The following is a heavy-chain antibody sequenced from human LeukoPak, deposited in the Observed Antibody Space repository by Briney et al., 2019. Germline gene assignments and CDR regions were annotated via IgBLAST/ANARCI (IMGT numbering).Heavy chain of an antibody. V-gene: IGHV4-4*09. CDR2: INTKGET. CDR1: GVSMSAYQ. CDR3: TSNDAKIAPFDH. Sequence: SETLSLTCTVSGVSMSAYQWSWVRQSPEKGLEWIGCINTKGETSYNPSLKSRVTTSVDTSKSQFSLRLTSVTAADTAVYYATSNDAKIAPFDHWGQGAPVTASS. J-gene: IGHJ4*02. D-gene: IGHD2-21*01.